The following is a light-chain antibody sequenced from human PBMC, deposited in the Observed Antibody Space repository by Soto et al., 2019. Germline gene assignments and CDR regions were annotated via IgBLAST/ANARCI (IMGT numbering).Light chain of an antibody. CDR1: QSISSW. CDR2: KAS. CDR3: QQYNSYSPWT. Sequence: DIQITQSPSTLSASVGDRVTITCRASQSISSWLAWYQQKPGKAPKLLIYKASSLGSGVPSRFSGSGSGTEFTLTISSLQPDDFATYYCQQYNSYSPWTFGQGTKVDIK. J-gene: IGKJ1*01. V-gene: IGKV1-5*03.